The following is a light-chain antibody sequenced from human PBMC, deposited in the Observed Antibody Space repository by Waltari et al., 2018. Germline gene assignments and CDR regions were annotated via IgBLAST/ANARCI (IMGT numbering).Light chain of an antibody. Sequence: QSVLTQPPSVSEAPRQRVTISCSGSSSNIGNNAVNWYQQLPGEAPKLLIYYDDLLPSGGSDRFSGSKSGTSASMAIGGLLSEDEGDYYCAAWDDSLNAVVFGGGTKLTVL. CDR3: AAWDDSLNAVV. CDR1: SSNIGNNA. J-gene: IGLJ2*01. CDR2: YDD. V-gene: IGLV1-36*01.